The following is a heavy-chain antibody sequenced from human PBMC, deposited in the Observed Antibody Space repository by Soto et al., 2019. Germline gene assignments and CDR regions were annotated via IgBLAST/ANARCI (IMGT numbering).Heavy chain of an antibody. CDR3: ARSLGSPESRAYYYYYMDV. Sequence: SETLSLTCAVSSGSISSSNWWSWVRQPPGKGLEWIGEIYHSGSTNYNPSLKSRVTISVDKSKNQFSLKLSSVTAADTAVYYCARSLGSPESRAYYYYYMDVWGKGTTVTVSS. CDR1: SGSISSSNW. V-gene: IGHV4-4*02. CDR2: IYHSGST. D-gene: IGHD3-10*01. J-gene: IGHJ6*03.